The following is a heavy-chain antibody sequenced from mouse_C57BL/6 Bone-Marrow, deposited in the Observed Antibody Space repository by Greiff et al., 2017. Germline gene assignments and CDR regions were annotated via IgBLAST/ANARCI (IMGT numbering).Heavy chain of an antibody. CDR1: GFNIKDDY. Sequence: VQLKESGAELVRPGASVKLSCTASGFNIKDDYMHWVKQRPEQGLEWIGWIDPENGDTEYASNSPGKATITADTSSNTTYLQLSSLATEDTAVYYCTPTTVVKDYWGQGTTLTVSS. J-gene: IGHJ2*01. CDR3: TPTTVVKDY. CDR2: IDPENGDT. V-gene: IGHV14-4*01. D-gene: IGHD1-1*01.